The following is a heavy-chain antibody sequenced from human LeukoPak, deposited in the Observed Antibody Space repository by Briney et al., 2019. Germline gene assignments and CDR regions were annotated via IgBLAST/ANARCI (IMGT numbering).Heavy chain of an antibody. V-gene: IGHV4-39*07. CDR3: ASVRKGYCSSTSCYAKGYYYYYMDV. CDR2: INHSGST. Sequence: PSETLSLTCTVSGGSISSGSYYWSWIRQPPGKGLEWIGEINHSGSTNYNPSLKSRVTISVDTSKNQFSLKLSSVTAADTAVYYCASVRKGYCSSTSCYAKGYYYYYMDVWGKGTTVTVSS. CDR1: GGSISSGSYY. D-gene: IGHD2-2*01. J-gene: IGHJ6*03.